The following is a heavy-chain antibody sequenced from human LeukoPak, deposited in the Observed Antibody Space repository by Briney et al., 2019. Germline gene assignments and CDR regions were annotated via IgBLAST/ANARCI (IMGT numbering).Heavy chain of an antibody. J-gene: IGHJ6*03. CDR2: ISSSSSTI. V-gene: IGHV3-48*04. CDR3: ASGISGRIGIAAAGSDYMDV. Sequence: GGSLRLSCAASGFTFSSYSMNWVRQAPGKGLEWVSYISSSSSTIYYADSVKGRFTISRDNAKNSLYLQMNSLRAEDTAVYYCASGISGRIGIAAAGSDYMDVWGKGTTVTVSS. D-gene: IGHD6-13*01. CDR1: GFTFSSYS.